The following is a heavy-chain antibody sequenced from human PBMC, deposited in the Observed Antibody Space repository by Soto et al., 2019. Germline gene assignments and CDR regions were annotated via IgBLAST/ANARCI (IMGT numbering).Heavy chain of an antibody. V-gene: IGHV3-74*01. J-gene: IGHJ4*02. CDR1: GFTFSSYW. D-gene: IGHD3-10*01. CDR3: ARGGLGSFLLDY. Sequence: EVQLVESGGGSVQPGGSLRLSCAASGFTFSSYWVHWVRQVPGKGLVWLSRINMDGTRTNYADSVNGRFAIFRDNVKNTVYLQMNSLRVDDSAAYYCARGGLGSFLLDYWAQGTLVSVS. CDR2: INMDGTRT.